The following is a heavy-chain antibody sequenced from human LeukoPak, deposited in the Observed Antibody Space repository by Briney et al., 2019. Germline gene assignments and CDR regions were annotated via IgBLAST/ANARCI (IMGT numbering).Heavy chain of an antibody. V-gene: IGHV3-23*01. J-gene: IGHJ2*01. Sequence: GGTLRLSCAASGFAFSSYAMNWVRQAPGRGLEWVSSISGGSFSTYYADSVKGRLTISKDTSNNTLYLQMHSLRVDDTAVYFCVKATSAGPRYFDLWGRGTLVAVS. CDR1: GFAFSSYA. CDR3: VKATSAGPRYFDL. CDR2: ISGGSFST. D-gene: IGHD6-13*01.